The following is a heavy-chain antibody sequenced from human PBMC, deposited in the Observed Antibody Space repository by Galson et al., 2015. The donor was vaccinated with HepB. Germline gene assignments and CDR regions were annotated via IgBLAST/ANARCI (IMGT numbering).Heavy chain of an antibody. D-gene: IGHD2-15*01. CDR1: GGTFSSYT. Sequence: SVKVSCKASGGTFSSYTISWVRQAPGQGLEWMGRIIPILGIANYAQKFQGRVTITADKSTSTAYMELSSLRSEDTAVYYCASHHCSGGSCYYYYGMDVWGKGTTVTVSS. V-gene: IGHV1-69*02. CDR2: IIPILGIA. CDR3: ASHHCSGGSCYYYYGMDV. J-gene: IGHJ6*04.